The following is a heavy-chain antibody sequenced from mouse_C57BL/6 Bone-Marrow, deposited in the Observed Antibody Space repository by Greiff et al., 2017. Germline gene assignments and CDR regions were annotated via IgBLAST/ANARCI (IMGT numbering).Heavy chain of an antibody. CDR3: ARGAGTWGYYFDY. V-gene: IGHV5-4*03. D-gene: IGHD3-3*01. CDR1: GFTFSSYA. Sequence: EVMLVESGGGLVKPGGSLKLSCAASGFTFSSYAMSWVRQTPEKRLEWVATISDGGSYTYYPDNVKGRFTISRDNAKHNLYLQMSHLKSEDTAMYYCARGAGTWGYYFDYWGQGTTLTVSS. CDR2: ISDGGSYT. J-gene: IGHJ2*01.